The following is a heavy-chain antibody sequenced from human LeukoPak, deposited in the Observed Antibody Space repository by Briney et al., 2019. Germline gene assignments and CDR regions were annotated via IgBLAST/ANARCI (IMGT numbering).Heavy chain of an antibody. V-gene: IGHV4-4*09. CDR2: IYTSGST. CDR1: GDSITNFY. J-gene: IGHJ5*02. CDR3: ARCNAPYYYDSTGYYWFDP. D-gene: IGHD3-22*01. Sequence: SETLSLTCAVSGDSITNFYWSWIRQSPGKGLEWIGDIYTSGSTKYHPSLKSRATISVDTSKNQFSLKLFSVTAADTAAYYCARCNAPYYYDSTGYYWFDPWGQGTLVTVSS.